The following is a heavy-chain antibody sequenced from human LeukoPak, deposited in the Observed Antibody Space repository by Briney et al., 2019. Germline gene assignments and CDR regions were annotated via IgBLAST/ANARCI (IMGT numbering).Heavy chain of an antibody. CDR1: GGSISSYY. CDR2: IYYSGST. Sequence: PSETLSLTCTVSGGSISSYYWSSILHPPGKGLSWIGYIYYSGSTNYNPSLKSRVTISVDTSKNQFSLKLSSVTAADTAVYYCARSYYDFWSGPFDPWGQGTLVTVSS. J-gene: IGHJ5*02. D-gene: IGHD3-3*01. CDR3: ARSYYDFWSGPFDP. V-gene: IGHV4-59*01.